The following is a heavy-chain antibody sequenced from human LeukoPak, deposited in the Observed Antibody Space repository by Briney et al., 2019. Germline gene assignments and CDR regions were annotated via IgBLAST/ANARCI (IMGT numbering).Heavy chain of an antibody. CDR1: GYSFTSYG. D-gene: IGHD3-10*01. V-gene: IGHV1-8*03. CDR2: MNPNSGNT. Sequence: GASVKVSCKASGYSFTSYGISWVRQATGQGLEWMGWMNPNSGNTGYAQKFQGRVTITRNTSISTAYMELSSLRSEDTAVYYCARRQYGSGTLNFDYWGQGTLVTVSS. J-gene: IGHJ4*02. CDR3: ARRQYGSGTLNFDY.